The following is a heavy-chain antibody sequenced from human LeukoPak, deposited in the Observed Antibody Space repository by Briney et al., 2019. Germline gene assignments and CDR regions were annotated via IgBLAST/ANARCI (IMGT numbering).Heavy chain of an antibody. J-gene: IGHJ4*02. V-gene: IGHV4-31*03. CDR3: AAHWDYYGRNSFSVDY. CDR1: GGSISSGGYY. Sequence: PSETLSLTCTVSGGSISSGGYYWSWIRQHPGKGLEWIGYIYYSGSTYYNPSLKSRVTISVDTSKNQFSLKLSSVTAADTAVYYCAAHWDYYGRNSFSVDYWGQGTLVTVSS. D-gene: IGHD4-23*01. CDR2: IYYSGST.